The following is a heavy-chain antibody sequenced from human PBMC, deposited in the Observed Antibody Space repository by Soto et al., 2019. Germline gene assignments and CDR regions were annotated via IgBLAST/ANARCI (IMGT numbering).Heavy chain of an antibody. J-gene: IGHJ5*02. V-gene: IGHV4-31*03. CDR3: AREVRGTYYDFWSGHGP. CDR2: IYYSGST. D-gene: IGHD3-3*01. Sequence: SETLSLTCTVSGGSISSGGYYWSWIRQHPGRGLEWIGYIYYSGSTYYNPSLKSRVTISVDTSKNQFSLKLSSVTAADTAVYYCAREVRGTYYDFWSGHGPWGQGTLVTVSS. CDR1: GGSISSGGYY.